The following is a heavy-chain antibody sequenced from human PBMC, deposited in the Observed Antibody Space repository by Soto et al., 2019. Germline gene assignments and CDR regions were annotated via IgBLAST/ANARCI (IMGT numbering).Heavy chain of an antibody. J-gene: IGHJ4*02. CDR2: ISGGGDST. D-gene: IGHD4-17*01. CDR1: GFPFNSYA. CDR3: AKDLSRSTTVTTSPIDY. Sequence: GGSLRLSCAASGFPFNSYAMSWVRQAPGEGLEWVSTISGGGDSTYYAESVKGRFTFSRDTSKNTLYLQMNSLRAEDTAVYYCAKDLSRSTTVTTSPIDYWGQGTLVTVSS. V-gene: IGHV3-23*01.